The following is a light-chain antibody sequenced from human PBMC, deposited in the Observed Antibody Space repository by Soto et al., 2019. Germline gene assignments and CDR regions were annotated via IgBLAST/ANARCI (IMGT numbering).Light chain of an antibody. CDR3: QKYNSALT. CDR1: QGISNY. V-gene: IGKV1-27*01. Sequence: DIQMTQSPSSLSASVGDRVTITCRASQGISNYLAWYQQKPGKVPKLLIYAASTLQSGVLSRFSGSGSGTDFTLTISSLQPEDVATYYCQKYNSALTFGQGTRLEIK. J-gene: IGKJ5*01. CDR2: AAS.